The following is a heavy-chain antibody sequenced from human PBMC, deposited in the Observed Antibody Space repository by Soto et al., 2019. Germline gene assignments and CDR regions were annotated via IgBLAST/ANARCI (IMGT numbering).Heavy chain of an antibody. CDR1: GFSLTTSGVG. Sequence: QITLKESGPTLVRPTQTLTLTCTFSGFSLTTSGVGVGWIRQPPGKALEWLAVIYWDDDKRYSSSPKSRLTITKDTSKNQVDLTMTNMDPVDTATYYCAHHPYYGLGSYSFDYWGQGTLVTVSS. CDR2: IYWDDDK. J-gene: IGHJ4*02. V-gene: IGHV2-5*02. CDR3: AHHPYYGLGSYSFDY. D-gene: IGHD3-10*01.